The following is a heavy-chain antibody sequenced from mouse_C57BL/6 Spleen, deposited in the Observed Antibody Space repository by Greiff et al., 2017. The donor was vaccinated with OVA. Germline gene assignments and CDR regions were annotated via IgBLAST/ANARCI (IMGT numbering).Heavy chain of an antibody. CDR3: ARLLVRGGNYFDY. CDR2: ISSGSSTI. CDR1: GFTFSDYG. J-gene: IGHJ2*01. V-gene: IGHV5-17*01. Sequence: EVQLVESGGGLVKPGGSLKLSCATSGFTFSDYGMHWVRQAPEKGLEWVAYISSGSSTIYYADTVKGRFTISRDNAKNTLFLQMTSLRSEDTAMYYCARLLVRGGNYFDYWGQGTTLTVSS. D-gene: IGHD3-1*01.